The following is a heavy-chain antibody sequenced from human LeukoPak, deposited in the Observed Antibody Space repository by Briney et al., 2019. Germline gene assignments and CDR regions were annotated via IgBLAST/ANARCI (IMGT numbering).Heavy chain of an antibody. CDR1: GGSISSCTYS. J-gene: IGHJ4*02. V-gene: IGHV4-39*07. Sequence: SETLSLTCAVYGGSISSCTYSWGWIRQPPGKGLEWIGSFSCSGSTYYNPSLKSRVTISVDTSKSQFSLYMDSVTAADTAVYYCARDWNRYAYWGQGTLVTVSS. CDR3: ARDWNRYAY. CDR2: FSCSGST. D-gene: IGHD1-1*01.